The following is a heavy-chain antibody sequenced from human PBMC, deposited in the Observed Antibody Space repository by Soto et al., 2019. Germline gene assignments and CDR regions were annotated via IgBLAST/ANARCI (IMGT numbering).Heavy chain of an antibody. Sequence: SGPTLVNPTQTLTLTCTFSGFSLSTSGMCVSWIRQPPGKALEWLARIDWDDDKWYSTSLKTRLTISKETSKNQVVLTMTNMDPVDTATYYCSHSVLRYFDYWGQGTLVTVSS. J-gene: IGHJ4*02. D-gene: IGHD4-17*01. CDR1: GFSLSTSGMC. CDR2: IDWDDDK. V-gene: IGHV2-70*12. CDR3: SHSVLRYFDY.